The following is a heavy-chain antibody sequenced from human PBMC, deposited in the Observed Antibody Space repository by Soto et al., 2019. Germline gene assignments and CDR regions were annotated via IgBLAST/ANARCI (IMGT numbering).Heavy chain of an antibody. D-gene: IGHD5-18*01. V-gene: IGHV1-69*01. CDR1: GDSFNSYA. J-gene: IGHJ6*02. CDR3: ARQYVPDTLYYAMDV. Sequence: QVQLVQSGAEVKKPGSSVSVSCQASGDSFNSYAFDWVRQAPGQGLEWMGGIIPVFGTTNYAQKFHGRVTITADELTNTVHMALSSLGSDDTAVYYCARQYVPDTLYYAMDVWGQGTTVTVSS. CDR2: IIPVFGTT.